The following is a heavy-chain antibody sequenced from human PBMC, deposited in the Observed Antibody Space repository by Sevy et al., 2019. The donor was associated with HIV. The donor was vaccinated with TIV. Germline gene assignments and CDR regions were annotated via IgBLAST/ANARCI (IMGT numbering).Heavy chain of an antibody. CDR3: ARGGRRIDVDNRKDAFDI. D-gene: IGHD2-15*01. CDR2: ISSSGSSM. J-gene: IGHJ3*02. Sequence: GGYLRLSCAASGFTFSSYEMNWVRQAPGKGLEWLSHISSSGSSMYYADSVKGRFTISRDNAKNSLYLQMNSLRAEDTAVYYCARGGRRIDVDNRKDAFDIWGHGTMVTVSS. V-gene: IGHV3-48*03. CDR1: GFTFSSYE.